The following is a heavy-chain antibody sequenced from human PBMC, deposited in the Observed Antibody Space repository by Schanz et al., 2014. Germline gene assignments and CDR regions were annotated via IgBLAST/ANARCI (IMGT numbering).Heavy chain of an antibody. CDR1: GFIFDDYG. J-gene: IGHJ4*02. CDR2: INWNGGDT. D-gene: IGHD5-18*01. Sequence: EVLLLESGGRVERPGGSLRLSCAASGFIFDDYGMSWVRQVPGKGLEWVSGINWNGGDTSYADSVKGRFIISRDNAKNSLYLEMNSLRAGDTAVYYCAKYGGGYSYGFVEYWGQGILVTVSS. CDR3: AKYGGGYSYGFVEY. V-gene: IGHV3-20*04.